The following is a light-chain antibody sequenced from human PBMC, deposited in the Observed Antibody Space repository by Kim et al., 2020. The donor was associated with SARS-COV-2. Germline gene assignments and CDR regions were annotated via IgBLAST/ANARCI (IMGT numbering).Light chain of an antibody. J-gene: IGKJ4*01. CDR1: RSVSGY. CDR2: DAS. CDR3: QRRSDWPLT. Sequence: LCPGERASLSGRAIRSVSGYLARCQRKPGQAPGLLIYDASHRATGIRARFSGSGSGTVFTLVISSLETEDFAVYYCQRRSDWPLTVGGGTKVDIK. V-gene: IGKV3-11*01.